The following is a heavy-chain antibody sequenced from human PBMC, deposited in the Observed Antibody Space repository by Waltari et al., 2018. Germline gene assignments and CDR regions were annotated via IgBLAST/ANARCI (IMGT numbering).Heavy chain of an antibody. CDR2: ITWNSGSI. CDR3: ARGMGSYVGEYYFDY. D-gene: IGHD3-16*01. V-gene: IGHV3-9*01. J-gene: IGHJ4*02. CDR1: GFTFDDYA. Sequence: EVQLVESGGGLVQPGRSLRLSCAASGFTFDDYAMHWVRPAPGKGLEWVSGITWNSGSIDYAASVKGRFTISRDNAKNFLYLQMNSLRAEDTALYYCARGMGSYVGEYYFDYWGQGTLVTVSS.